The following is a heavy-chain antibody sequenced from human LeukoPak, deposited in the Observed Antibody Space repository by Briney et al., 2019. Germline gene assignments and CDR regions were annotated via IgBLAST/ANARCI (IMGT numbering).Heavy chain of an antibody. CDR3: ARDRYDILTGYYDVWYFDY. CDR1: GFTFRDYY. CDR2: ISISSSYT. V-gene: IGHV3-11*05. J-gene: IGHJ4*02. Sequence: PGGSLRLSCASSGFTFRDYYMSWIRQAPAKGLEGVSYISISSSYTNYADSVKGRFTISRDNAKNSLYLQMNSLRAEDTAVYYCARDRYDILTGYYDVWYFDYWGQGTLVTVSS. D-gene: IGHD3-9*01.